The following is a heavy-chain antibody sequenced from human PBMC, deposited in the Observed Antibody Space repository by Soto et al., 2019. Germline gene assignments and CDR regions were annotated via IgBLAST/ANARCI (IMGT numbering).Heavy chain of an antibody. CDR3: ARASSSWYHGYYYGMDV. D-gene: IGHD6-13*01. J-gene: IGHJ6*02. CDR2: INSDGSST. CDR1: GFTFSSYA. V-gene: IGHV3-74*01. Sequence: GGSLRLSCSASGFTFSSYAMHWVRQAPGKGLVWVSRINSDGSSTSYADSVKGRFTISRDNAKNTLYLQMNSLRAEDTAVYYCARASSSWYHGYYYGMDVWGQGTTVTVSS.